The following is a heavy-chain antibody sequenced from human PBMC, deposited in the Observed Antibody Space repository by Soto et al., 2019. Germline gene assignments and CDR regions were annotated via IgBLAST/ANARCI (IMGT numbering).Heavy chain of an antibody. D-gene: IGHD1-26*01. Sequence: QVQLQESGPGLVKPSETLSLTCTVSGGSISSYYWSWIRQPPGKGLEWIGYIYYSGSTNYNPSLKNRVTISVDPSKNQFSLKLSSVTAADTAVYYCASGLRWDPWDPPSYYFDYWGQGTLVTVSS. CDR1: GGSISSYY. J-gene: IGHJ4*02. CDR3: ASGLRWDPWDPPSYYFDY. V-gene: IGHV4-59*08. CDR2: IYYSGST.